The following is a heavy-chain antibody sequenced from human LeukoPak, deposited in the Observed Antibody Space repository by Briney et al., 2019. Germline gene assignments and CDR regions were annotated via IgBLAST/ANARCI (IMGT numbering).Heavy chain of an antibody. V-gene: IGHV3-64*02. CDR3: ARRFSSSEFFSDY. CDR1: GFTFSSYA. D-gene: IGHD3-22*01. CDR2: ISYNGGST. Sequence: GGSLRLSCAASGFTFSSYAMHWVRQAPGKGLEYVSAISYNGGSTYYADSVKGRFTISRDNSKNTLYLQMGSRRTEDMAVYYCARRFSSSEFFSDYWGQGTLVTVSS. J-gene: IGHJ4*02.